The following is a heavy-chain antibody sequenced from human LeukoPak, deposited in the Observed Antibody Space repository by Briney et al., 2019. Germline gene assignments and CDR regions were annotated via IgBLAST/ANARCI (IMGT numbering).Heavy chain of an antibody. J-gene: IGHJ5*02. D-gene: IGHD3-10*01. V-gene: IGHV1-2*07. CDR3: GRHDGYGSGRWDWFDP. Sequence: GASVKVSCKASGYTFNENYIHWVRQAPGQGLEWMGSLNPINGDTKYAHPFNGRVTMTMDTSISTVYMELKTLTSDDTAVYYCGRHDGYGSGRWDWFDPWGQGTLVTVSS. CDR1: GYTFNENY. CDR2: LNPINGDT.